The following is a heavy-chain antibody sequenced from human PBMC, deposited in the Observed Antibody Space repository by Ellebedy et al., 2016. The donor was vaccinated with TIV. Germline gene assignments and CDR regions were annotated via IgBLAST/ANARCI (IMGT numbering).Heavy chain of an antibody. D-gene: IGHD5-12*01. CDR2: IYYSGST. CDR3: ARHPDPWIVATPRDFDY. V-gene: IGHV4-39*01. Sequence: SETLSLTCTDSGGSISSSSYYWGWIRQPPGKGLEWIGSIYYSGSTYYNPSLKSRVTISVDTSKNQFSLKLSSVTAADTAVYYRARHPDPWIVATPRDFDYWGQGTLVTVSS. CDR1: GGSISSSSYY. J-gene: IGHJ4*02.